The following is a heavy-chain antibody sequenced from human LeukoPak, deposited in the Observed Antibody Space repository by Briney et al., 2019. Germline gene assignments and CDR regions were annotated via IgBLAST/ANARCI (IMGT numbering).Heavy chain of an antibody. D-gene: IGHD3-10*01. Sequence: PGGTLRLSCAASGFTFSSYGMSWVRQAPGKGLEWVSAISGSGGSTYYADSVKGRFTISRDNSKNTLYLQMNSLRAEDTAVYYCAKDPMVRGVRPLGYFDYWGQGTLVTVSS. CDR2: ISGSGGST. J-gene: IGHJ4*02. CDR3: AKDPMVRGVRPLGYFDY. CDR1: GFTFSSYG. V-gene: IGHV3-23*01.